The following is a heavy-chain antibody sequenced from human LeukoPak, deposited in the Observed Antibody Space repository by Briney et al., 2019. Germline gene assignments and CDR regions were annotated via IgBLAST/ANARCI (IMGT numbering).Heavy chain of an antibody. J-gene: IGHJ4*02. CDR3: ATGPGMVYDNSAYSKFAY. CDR2: LSTAGTYK. Sequence: PGTSLILSCAASGFTFCSYAEHRVRRAPARGREWVAILSTAGTYKYYADSVKGRFTIPRDNSKHTLYLQLNSLRAEDTAVYYCATGPGMVYDNSAYSKFAYWGQGTLVTVSS. D-gene: IGHD3-22*01. V-gene: IGHV3-30*04. CDR1: GFTFCSYA.